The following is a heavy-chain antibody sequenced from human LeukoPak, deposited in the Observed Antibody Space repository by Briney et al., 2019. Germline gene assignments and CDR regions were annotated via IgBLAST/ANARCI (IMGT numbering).Heavy chain of an antibody. CDR2: TYYRSKWYN. D-gene: IGHD6-19*01. CDR3: ARDQGSNGDLDY. V-gene: IGHV6-1*01. Sequence: SQTLSLTCAISGDSVSSNNAAWNWIGKSPSRGLEWLERTYYRSKWYNDYAVSVKSRVNINADTSKNQFSLHLNSVTPEDTAVYYCARDQGSNGDLDYWGQGTLVTVSS. J-gene: IGHJ4*02. CDR1: GDSVSSNNAA.